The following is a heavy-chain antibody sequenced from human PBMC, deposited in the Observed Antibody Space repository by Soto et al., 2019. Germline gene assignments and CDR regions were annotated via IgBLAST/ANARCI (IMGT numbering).Heavy chain of an antibody. CDR3: AKAIGLGPTSTYYYDSSGFTRPYGMDV. D-gene: IGHD3-22*01. CDR2: ISYDGSNK. CDR1: GLTFSSYG. V-gene: IGHV3-30*18. Sequence: HPGGSLRLSCAASGLTFSSYGMHWVRQAPGKGLEWGAVISYDGSNKYYADSVKGRFTISRDNSKNTLYLQMNSLRAEDTAVYYCAKAIGLGPTSTYYYDSSGFTRPYGMDVWGQGTTVTVSS. J-gene: IGHJ6*02.